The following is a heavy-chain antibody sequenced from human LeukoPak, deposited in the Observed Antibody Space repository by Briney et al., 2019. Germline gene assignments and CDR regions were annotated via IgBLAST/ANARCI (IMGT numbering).Heavy chain of an antibody. CDR1: GLTFRNAW. J-gene: IGHJ4*01. D-gene: IGHD4-17*01. CDR2: IKSETDGWTT. V-gene: IGHV3-15*01. CDR3: TTDPGDYKIY. Sequence: GGSLRLSCAASGLTFRNAWMSWVRQAPGKGLEWVGRIKSETDGWTTDYAAPVKGRFTISRDDPKNMLYLQMNSLKTEDTAVYYCTTDPGDYKIYWGQRTLLTVSS.